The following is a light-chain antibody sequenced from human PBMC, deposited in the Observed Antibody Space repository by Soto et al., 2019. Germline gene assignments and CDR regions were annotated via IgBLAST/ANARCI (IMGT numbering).Light chain of an antibody. CDR1: SSDVGGYNY. V-gene: IGLV2-14*01. CDR3: SSYTSSSTSG. J-gene: IGLJ2*01. CDR2: DVS. Sequence: QSALTQPASVSGSPGQSITISCTGTSSDVGGYNYVSWYQQHPGKAPKLMIYDVSNRPSGVSNRFSGSKSGNTASLTISGLQAEDEADYYCSSYTSSSTSGFGGGIKVTVL.